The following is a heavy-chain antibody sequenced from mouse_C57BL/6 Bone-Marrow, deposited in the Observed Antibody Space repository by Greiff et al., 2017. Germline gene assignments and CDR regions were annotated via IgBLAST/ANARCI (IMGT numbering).Heavy chain of an antibody. CDR1: GYTFTDYY. CDR3: AKGPYDYDVGFAY. V-gene: IGHV1-26*01. D-gene: IGHD2-4*01. J-gene: IGHJ3*01. CDR2: INPNNGGT. Sequence: VQLQQSGPELVKPGASVKISCKASGYTFTDYYMNWVKQSHGKSLEWIGDINPNNGGTSYNQKFKGKATLTVDKSSSQAYMELRSLTSEDSAVYYCAKGPYDYDVGFAYWGQGTLVTVSA.